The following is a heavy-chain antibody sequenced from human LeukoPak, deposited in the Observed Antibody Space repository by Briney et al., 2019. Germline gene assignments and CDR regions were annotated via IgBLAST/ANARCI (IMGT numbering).Heavy chain of an antibody. CDR2: IYYSGST. CDR3: ARALLWFGEIPHHYFDY. V-gene: IGHV4-61*05. D-gene: IGHD3-10*01. CDR1: GGSISSSSYY. Sequence: PSETLSLTCTVSGGSISSSSYYWGWIRQPPGKGLEWIGYIYYSGSTNYNPSLESRVTISVDTSKNQFSLKLSSVTAADTAVYYCARALLWFGEIPHHYFDYWGQGTLVTVSS. J-gene: IGHJ4*02.